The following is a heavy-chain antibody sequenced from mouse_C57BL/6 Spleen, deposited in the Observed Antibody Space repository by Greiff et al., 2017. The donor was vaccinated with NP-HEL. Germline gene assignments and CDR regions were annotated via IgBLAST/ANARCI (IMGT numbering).Heavy chain of an antibody. V-gene: IGHV1-74*01. CDR1: GYTFTSYW. J-gene: IGHJ4*01. D-gene: IGHD2-4*01. CDR2: IHPSDSDT. Sequence: QVQLQQPGAELVKPGASVKVSCKASGYTFTSYWMHWVKQRPGQGLEWIGRIHPSDSDTNYNQKFKGKATLTVDRSSSTAYMQLSSLTSDDSAVYYCAMGHIYYDYPHAMDYWGQGTSVTVSS. CDR3: AMGHIYYDYPHAMDY.